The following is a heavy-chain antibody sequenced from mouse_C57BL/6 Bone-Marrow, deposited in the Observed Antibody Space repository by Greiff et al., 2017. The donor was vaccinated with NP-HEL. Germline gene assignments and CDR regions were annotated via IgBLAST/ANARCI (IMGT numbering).Heavy chain of an antibody. V-gene: IGHV14-3*01. D-gene: IGHD2-5*01. CDR2: IDPANGNT. J-gene: IGHJ4*01. CDR1: GFNIRNTY. Sequence: EVQLQESVAELVRPGASVKLSCTASGFNIRNTYMHWVKQRPEQGLEWIGRIDPANGNTKYAPKFQGKATITADTSSNTAYLQLSSLTSEDTAIYYCARSYYSNYYAMDYWGQGTSVTVSS. CDR3: ARSYYSNYYAMDY.